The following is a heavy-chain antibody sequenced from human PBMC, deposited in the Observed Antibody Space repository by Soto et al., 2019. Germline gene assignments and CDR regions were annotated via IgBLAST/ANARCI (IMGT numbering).Heavy chain of an antibody. CDR2: IYYSGST. CDR1: GGSISSSSYY. V-gene: IGHV4-39*01. D-gene: IGHD3-22*01. CDR3: ARHPDYYDSSGPFDY. Sequence: SETLSLSCTVSGGSISSSSYYWGWIRQPPGKGLEWIGSIYYSGSTYYNPSLKSRVTISVDTSKNQFSLKLSSVTAADTAVYYCARHPDYYDSSGPFDYWGQGTLVTVSS. J-gene: IGHJ4*02.